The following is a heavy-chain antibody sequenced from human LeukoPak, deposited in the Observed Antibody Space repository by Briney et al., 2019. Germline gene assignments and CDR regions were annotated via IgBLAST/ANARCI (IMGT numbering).Heavy chain of an antibody. D-gene: IGHD2-21*02. CDR2: ISYDGSNK. CDR3: AKDREVVTAIGDY. CDR1: GFTFSSYG. V-gene: IGHV3-30*18. Sequence: PGGSLRLSCAASGFTFSSYGMHWVRQAPGKGLEWVAVISYDGSNKYYADSVKGRFTISRDNSKNTLYLQMNSLRAEDTAVYYCAKDREVVTAIGDYWGQGTLVTVSS. J-gene: IGHJ4*02.